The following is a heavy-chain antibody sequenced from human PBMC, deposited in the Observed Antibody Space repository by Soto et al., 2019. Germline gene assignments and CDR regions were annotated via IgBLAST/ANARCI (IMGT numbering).Heavy chain of an antibody. D-gene: IGHD5-18*01. CDR2: IFYFGST. J-gene: IGHJ4*02. CDR1: GGSISSYY. CDR3: ARRYGSCFDY. V-gene: IGHV4-59*08. Sequence: SETVSLTCTVSGGSISSYYWSWIRQTPGKGLEWIGYIFYFGSTNYNPSLKSRVTLSIDTSKNHFSLKVSSVTAADTAVYYCARRYGSCFDYWGQGTLVTVSS.